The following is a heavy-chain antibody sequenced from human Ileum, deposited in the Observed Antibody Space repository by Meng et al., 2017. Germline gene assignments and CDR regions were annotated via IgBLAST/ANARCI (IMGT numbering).Heavy chain of an antibody. CDR3: VASSASFARSGSFDY. CDR1: GFTFSNYE. CDR2: ISRSGRTI. V-gene: IGHV3-48*03. Sequence: GESLKISCAASGFTFSNYEMNWVCQAPGKGLEWLSYISRSGRTIYYAASVKGRFTISTDSAKNSLYLQMNSLRVEDTAVYYCVASSASFARSGSFDYWGQGTLVTVSS. D-gene: IGHD3-22*01. J-gene: IGHJ4*02.